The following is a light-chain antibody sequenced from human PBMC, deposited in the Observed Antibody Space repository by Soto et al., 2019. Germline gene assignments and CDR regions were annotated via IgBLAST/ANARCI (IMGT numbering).Light chain of an antibody. Sequence: QSVLTQPASVSGSPGQSITISCTGTSSDVGGYKYVSWYQQHPGKAPKLMIYEVSNRPSGVSNRFSGSKSGNTASLTISGLQAEDEADYYCISYTSSSTLRVFGGGTKLTVL. CDR2: EVS. CDR1: SSDVGGYKY. CDR3: ISYTSSSTLRV. V-gene: IGLV2-14*01. J-gene: IGLJ3*02.